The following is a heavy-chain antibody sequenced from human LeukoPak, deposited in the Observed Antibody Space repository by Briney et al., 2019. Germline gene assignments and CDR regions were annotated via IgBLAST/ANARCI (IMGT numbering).Heavy chain of an antibody. Sequence: SETLSLTCAVYGESFSGYYWTWIRQPPGKGLEWIGEINDSGCTSCNPSLKSRVTISVDTSKNQFSLKLRSVAAADTAVYYCASYYHDSSGYYQYYFDSWGQGTLVTVSS. J-gene: IGHJ4*02. V-gene: IGHV4-34*01. CDR2: INDSGCT. CDR1: GESFSGYY. D-gene: IGHD3-22*01. CDR3: ASYYHDSSGYYQYYFDS.